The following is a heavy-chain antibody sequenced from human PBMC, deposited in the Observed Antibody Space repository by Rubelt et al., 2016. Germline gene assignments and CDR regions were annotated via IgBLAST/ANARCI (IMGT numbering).Heavy chain of an antibody. D-gene: IGHD3-16*01. CDR2: IYYIGST. Sequence: QVQLQESGPGLVKPSETLSLTCTVSGGSISSYYWSWIRQPPGKGLEWIGYIYYIGSTNYNPSLKSRVTISVDSSKNQFSLKLSSVTAADTAVYYCARHGGGGDGMDVWGQGTLVTVSS. CDR1: GGSISSYY. CDR3: ARHGGGGDGMDV. J-gene: IGHJ6*02. V-gene: IGHV4-59*08.